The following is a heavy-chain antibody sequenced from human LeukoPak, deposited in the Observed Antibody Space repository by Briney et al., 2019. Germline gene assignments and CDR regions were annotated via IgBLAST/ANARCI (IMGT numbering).Heavy chain of an antibody. CDR2: ISFDGSNK. D-gene: IGHD5-12*01. CDR1: GFTFSSYG. Sequence: GGSLRLSCAASGFTFSSYGMHWVRQAPGMGLEWVAVISFDGSNKYYADSVKGRFTISRDNSKNTLYLQMNSLRAEDTAVYYCARDPLGYSGYGALGYWGQGTLVTVSS. J-gene: IGHJ4*02. V-gene: IGHV3-30*03. CDR3: ARDPLGYSGYGALGY.